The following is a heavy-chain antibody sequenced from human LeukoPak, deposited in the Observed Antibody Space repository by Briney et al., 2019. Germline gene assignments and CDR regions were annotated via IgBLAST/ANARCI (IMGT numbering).Heavy chain of an antibody. CDR3: ARCISMVRGVIRPPDY. CDR2: IYYSGST. D-gene: IGHD3-10*01. V-gene: IGHV4-39*01. CDR1: GGSISSSSYY. J-gene: IGHJ4*02. Sequence: SETLSLTCTVSGGSISSSSYYWGWIRQPPGKGLEWIGSIYYSGSTYYNPSLKSRVTISVDTSKNQFSLKLSSVTAADTAVYYCARCISMVRGVIRPPDYWGQGTLVTVSP.